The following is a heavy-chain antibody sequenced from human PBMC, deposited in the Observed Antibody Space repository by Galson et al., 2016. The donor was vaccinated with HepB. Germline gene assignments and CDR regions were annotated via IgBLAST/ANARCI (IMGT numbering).Heavy chain of an antibody. D-gene: IGHD3-3*01. CDR2: INAGGST. V-gene: IGHV3-66*02. Sequence: SLRLSCAASGFNVSSNYMNWVRQAPGKGLEWVSVINAGGSTYYADSVKGRFTISGDSSKNTLYFQMNSLRAEDTAMYYCARGVPYYDFWSGKPFDYWGQGTLVTVSS. J-gene: IGHJ4*02. CDR1: GFNVSSNY. CDR3: ARGVPYYDFWSGKPFDY.